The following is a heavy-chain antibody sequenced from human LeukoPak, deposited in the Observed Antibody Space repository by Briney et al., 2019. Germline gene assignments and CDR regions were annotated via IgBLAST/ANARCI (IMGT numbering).Heavy chain of an antibody. D-gene: IGHD3-22*01. CDR1: GYTFTSYG. Sequence: ASVKVSCKASGYTFTSYGISWVRQAPGQGLEWMGWISAYNGNTNYAQKLQGRVTITRDTSASTAYMELSSLRSEDMAVYYCARDSDSSGYGFDYWGQGTLVTVSS. J-gene: IGHJ4*02. CDR3: ARDSDSSGYGFDY. V-gene: IGHV1-18*03. CDR2: ISAYNGNT.